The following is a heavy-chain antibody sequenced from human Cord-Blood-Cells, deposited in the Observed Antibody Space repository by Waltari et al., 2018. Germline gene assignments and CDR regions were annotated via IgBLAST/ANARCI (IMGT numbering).Heavy chain of an antibody. D-gene: IGHD2-2*01. CDR3: ARATRLYCSSTSCYEYYYYGMDV. CDR1: GGSFSGYY. CDR2: INHSGST. J-gene: IGHJ6*02. V-gene: IGHV4-34*01. Sequence: QVQLQQWGAGLLKPSETLSLTCAVYGGSFSGYYWSWIRQPPGKGLEWIGEINHSGSTNCTPSLNGRGTISVDTAKNHFSLKLSSVTAADTAVYYCARATRLYCSSTSCYEYYYYGMDVWGQGTTVTVSS.